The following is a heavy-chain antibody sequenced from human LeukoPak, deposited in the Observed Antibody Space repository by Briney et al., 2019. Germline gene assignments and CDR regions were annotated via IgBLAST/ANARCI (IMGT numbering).Heavy chain of an antibody. CDR1: GFIFRTYT. Sequence: GGSLRLSCTASGFIFRTYTMNWVRQAPGKGLEWVSCISSSSGNIYYADSMKGRFTISRDNTKNLLYLQMNSLRAEDTAVYYCARDLAGGRFDLWGQGTLVTVSS. D-gene: IGHD3-16*01. V-gene: IGHV3-21*06. CDR3: ARDLAGGRFDL. CDR2: ISSSSGNI. J-gene: IGHJ5*02.